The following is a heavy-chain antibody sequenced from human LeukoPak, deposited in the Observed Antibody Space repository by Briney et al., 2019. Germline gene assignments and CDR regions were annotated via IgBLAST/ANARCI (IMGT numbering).Heavy chain of an antibody. CDR3: AKDLAPAGQWLVDGEPYFDY. V-gene: IGHV3-30*02. CDR1: GFTFSSYG. D-gene: IGHD6-19*01. J-gene: IGHJ4*02. CDR2: IRYDGSNK. Sequence: PGGSLRLSCAASGFTFSSYGMHWVRQAPGKGLEWVAFIRYDGSNKYYADSVKGRFTISRDNSKNTLYLQMNSLRAEDTAVYYCAKDLAPAGQWLVDGEPYFDYWGQGSLVTVSS.